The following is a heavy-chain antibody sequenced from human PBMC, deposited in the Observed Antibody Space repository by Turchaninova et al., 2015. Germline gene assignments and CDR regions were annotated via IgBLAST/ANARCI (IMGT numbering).Heavy chain of an antibody. D-gene: IGHD1-26*01. V-gene: IGHV3-15*01. J-gene: IGHJ5*01. Sequence: EVQLVESGGGLVKPGESLRLSGAAPGFNLSNAWMTWVPQATGKGMAGVGRVKREIIGGTKEHLATVKDSSTNSIDDSKSTLYLQMNSRKIEDTGGYFCIGVVGFSEYDCWGHGALVTVSS. CDR2: VKREIIGGTK. CDR1: GFNLSNAW. CDR3: IGVVGFSEYDC.